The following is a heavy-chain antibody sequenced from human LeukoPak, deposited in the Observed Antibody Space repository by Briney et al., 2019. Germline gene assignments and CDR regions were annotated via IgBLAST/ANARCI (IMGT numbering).Heavy chain of an antibody. V-gene: IGHV3-21*01. Sequence: GGSLSLSCAASGFTFSSYSMNWVRQAPGKGLEWVSSISSSSSYIYYADSVKGRFTISRDNAKNSLYLQMNSLRAEDTAVYYCARDVGALRPTDAFDIWGQGTMVTVSS. D-gene: IGHD1-26*01. CDR2: ISSSSSYI. J-gene: IGHJ3*02. CDR1: GFTFSSYS. CDR3: ARDVGALRPTDAFDI.